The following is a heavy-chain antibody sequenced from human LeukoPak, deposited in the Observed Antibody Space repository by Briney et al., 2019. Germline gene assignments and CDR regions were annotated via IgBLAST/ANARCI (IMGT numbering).Heavy chain of an antibody. CDR1: GFTFSSYS. J-gene: IGHJ4*02. Sequence: GGSLRLSCAASGFTFSSYSMAWVRQAPGKGLEWVSYISIRSSTIYYADSVKGRFTISRDNSKNTLYLQMNSLRAEDTAVYYCARRAGAYSHPYDYWGQGTLVTVSS. CDR3: ARRAGAYSHPYDY. CDR2: ISIRSSTI. V-gene: IGHV3-48*01. D-gene: IGHD4/OR15-4a*01.